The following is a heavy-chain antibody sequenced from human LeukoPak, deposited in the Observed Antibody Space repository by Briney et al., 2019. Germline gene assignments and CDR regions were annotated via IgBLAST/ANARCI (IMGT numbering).Heavy chain of an antibody. CDR3: ARGSRIATYWYFAL. J-gene: IGHJ2*01. V-gene: IGHV4-59*01. D-gene: IGHD5-24*01. CDR1: SGSMSSYY. Sequence: PSETLSLTCTVSSGSMSSYYWSWIRQPPGKGLEWIGYIYYSGSTKYNPTLKSRVTILIDTSKNQFSLKLSSVTAADTAVYYCARGSRIATYWYFALWGRGTLVTVSS. CDR2: IYYSGST.